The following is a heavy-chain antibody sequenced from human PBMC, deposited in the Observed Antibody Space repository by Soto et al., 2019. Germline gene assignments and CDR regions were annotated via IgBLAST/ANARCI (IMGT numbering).Heavy chain of an antibody. CDR1: GGSFSGYY. V-gene: IGHV4-34*01. D-gene: IGHD3-3*01. Sequence: QVQLQQWGAGLLKPSETLSLTCAVYGGSFSGYYWSWIRQPPGKGLEWIGEINHSGSTNYNPSLKSRVTISVDTSKTQFSLKLSSVTAADTAVYYCARDTIFGVGPNWFDPWGQGIMVIVSS. CDR3: ARDTIFGVGPNWFDP. J-gene: IGHJ5*02. CDR2: INHSGST.